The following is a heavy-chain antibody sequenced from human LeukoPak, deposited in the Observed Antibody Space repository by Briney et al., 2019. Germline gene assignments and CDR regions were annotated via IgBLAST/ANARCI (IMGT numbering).Heavy chain of an antibody. CDR1: GFTFSSYA. V-gene: IGHV3-23*01. D-gene: IGHD3-10*02. Sequence: WGSLCLSCAVSGFTFSSYARSWVRQAPGKGLEWVCDISDSGGSTYYAASVKGRITISGDNSKNMLYLQMNSMRAEATAVYYCAKYCSVASCFETWGKGTLVSASS. CDR3: AKYCSVASCFET. J-gene: IGHJ5*02. CDR2: ISDSGGST.